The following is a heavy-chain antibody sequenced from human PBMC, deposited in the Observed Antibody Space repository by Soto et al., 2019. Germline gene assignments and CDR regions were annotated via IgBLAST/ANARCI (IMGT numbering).Heavy chain of an antibody. V-gene: IGHV3-23*01. CDR1: GFTFSSYA. CDR2: ISGSGGVT. Sequence: GGSLRLSCAASGFTFSSYAMSWVRQAPGKGLEWVSVISGSGGVTYYADSVKGRFTISRDNSKNTLYLQMNSLRADDTAVYYCAKGRGYFDYWGQGTLVTVSS. CDR3: AKGRGYFDY. J-gene: IGHJ4*02. D-gene: IGHD2-15*01.